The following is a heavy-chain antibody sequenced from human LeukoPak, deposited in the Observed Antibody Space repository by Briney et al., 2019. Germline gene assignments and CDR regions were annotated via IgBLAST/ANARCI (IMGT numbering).Heavy chain of an antibody. CDR1: GFTFSGYW. J-gene: IGHJ4*02. Sequence: GGSLRLSCAASGFTFSGYWMHWVRQAPGKGLVWVSRINTDGGTTNYADSVKGRFTISRDNSKNTLYLQMNSLRAEDTAVYYCAREYRDGYNEFDYWGQGTLVTVSS. CDR3: AREYRDGYNEFDY. D-gene: IGHD5-24*01. V-gene: IGHV3-74*01. CDR2: INTDGGTT.